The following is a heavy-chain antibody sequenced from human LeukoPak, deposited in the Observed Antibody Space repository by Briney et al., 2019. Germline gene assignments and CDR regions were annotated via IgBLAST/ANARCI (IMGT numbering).Heavy chain of an antibody. CDR1: GGSISSGDYY. V-gene: IGHV4-30-4*01. Sequence: SETLSLTCTVSGGSISSGDYYWSWIRQPPGKGPEWIGYIYYSGSTYYNPSLKSRVTISVDTSKNQFSLKLSSVTAADTAVYYCARALSSSWVYCQHWGQGTLVTVSS. D-gene: IGHD6-13*01. J-gene: IGHJ1*01. CDR2: IYYSGST. CDR3: ARALSSSWVYCQH.